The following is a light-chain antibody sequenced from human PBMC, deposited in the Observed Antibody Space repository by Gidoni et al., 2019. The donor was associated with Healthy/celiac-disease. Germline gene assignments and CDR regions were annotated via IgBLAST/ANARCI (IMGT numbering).Light chain of an antibody. CDR3: QQYDNRPL. CDR1: QDISNY. CDR2: DAS. J-gene: IGKJ4*01. V-gene: IGKV1-33*01. Sequence: DIQITLSPSSLSVSVGDRVTITCQASQDISNYLNWYQQKPGKAPKLQIYDASNLETGVPSRFSGSGSETDFTFTISSLQPEEIATYYCQQYDNRPLFGGGTKVEIK.